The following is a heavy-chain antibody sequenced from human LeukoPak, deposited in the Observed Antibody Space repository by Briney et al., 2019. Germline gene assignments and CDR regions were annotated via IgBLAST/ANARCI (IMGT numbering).Heavy chain of an antibody. CDR3: ARGAYRFDY. Sequence: PSETLSLTCTVSGGSISSSSYYWGWIRQPPGKGLEWIGNVYYSGITYYNPSLKSRVIISLDTPKSQFSLKLSSVTAADTAVYYCARGAYRFDYWGQGTLVTVSS. D-gene: IGHD1-1*01. V-gene: IGHV4-39*07. CDR2: VYYSGIT. J-gene: IGHJ4*02. CDR1: GGSISSSSYY.